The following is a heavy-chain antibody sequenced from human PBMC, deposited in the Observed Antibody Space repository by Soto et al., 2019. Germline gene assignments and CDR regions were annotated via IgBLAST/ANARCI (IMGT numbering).Heavy chain of an antibody. D-gene: IGHD2-2*01. V-gene: IGHV1-18*01. Sequence: GASVKVSCKASGYTFTSYGISWVRQAPGQGLEWMGWISAYNGNTNYAQKLQGRVTMTTDTSTSTAYMELRSLRSDDTAVYYCARDPRDIVLVPADRVYGMDVWGQGTTVTVSS. CDR2: ISAYNGNT. J-gene: IGHJ6*02. CDR1: GYTFTSYG. CDR3: ARDPRDIVLVPADRVYGMDV.